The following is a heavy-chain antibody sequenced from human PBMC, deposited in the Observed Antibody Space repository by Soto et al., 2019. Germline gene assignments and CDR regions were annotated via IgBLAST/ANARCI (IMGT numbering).Heavy chain of an antibody. D-gene: IGHD5-18*01. Sequence: QAQLVQSGGEVKKPGASVKVSCKASGYIFRTYGITWVRQAPGQGLEWMGWISAYNGNTNYAQNLQGRLTMTTDAPTSKANRDVGSLGSEDTAVYYGAREEVDTGLWGKGTRVPFSS. CDR2: ISAYNGNT. J-gene: IGHJ4*02. CDR3: AREEVDTGL. V-gene: IGHV1-18*01. CDR1: GYIFRTYG.